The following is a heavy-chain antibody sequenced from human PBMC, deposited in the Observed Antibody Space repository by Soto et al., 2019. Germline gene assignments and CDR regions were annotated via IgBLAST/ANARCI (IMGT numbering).Heavy chain of an antibody. D-gene: IGHD1-26*01. J-gene: IGHJ4*02. CDR2: IYHSGST. CDR1: GGSISSSNW. V-gene: IGHV4-4*02. CDR3: ARRIVGAIAFDY. Sequence: SETLSLTCAVSGGSISSSNWWSWVRQPPGEGLEWIGEIYHSGSTNYNPSLKSRVTISVDKSKNQFSLKLSSVTAADTAVYYRARRIVGAIAFDYWGQGTLVTVSS.